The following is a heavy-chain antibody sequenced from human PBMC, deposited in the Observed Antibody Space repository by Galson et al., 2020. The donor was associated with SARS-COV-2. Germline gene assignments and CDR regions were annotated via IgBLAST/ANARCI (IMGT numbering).Heavy chain of an antibody. CDR2: INPNSGGT. CDR1: GYTFTGYY. D-gene: IGHD3-10*01. Sequence: GESLKISCKASGYTFTGYYMYWVRQAPGQGLEWMGWINPNSGGTNYAQKFQGRVTMTRDTSISTAYMELSRLRSDDTAVYYCASARGYYGSGSYYTFDYWGQGTLVTVSS. CDR3: ASARGYYGSGSYYTFDY. J-gene: IGHJ4*02. V-gene: IGHV1-2*02.